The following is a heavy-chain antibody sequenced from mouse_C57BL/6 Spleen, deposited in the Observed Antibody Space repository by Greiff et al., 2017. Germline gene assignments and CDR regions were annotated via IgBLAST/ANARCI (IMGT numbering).Heavy chain of an antibody. D-gene: IGHD3-2*02. CDR3: ARGDSSGFRAY. CDR2: IDPSDSYT. Sequence: QVQLQQPGAELVMPGASVKLSCKASGYTFTSYWMHWVKQRPGQGLEWIGEIDPSDSYTNYNQKFKGKSTLTVDKSSSTAYMQLSSLTSEDSAVYYCARGDSSGFRAYWGQGTLVTVSA. J-gene: IGHJ3*01. CDR1: GYTFTSYW. V-gene: IGHV1-69*01.